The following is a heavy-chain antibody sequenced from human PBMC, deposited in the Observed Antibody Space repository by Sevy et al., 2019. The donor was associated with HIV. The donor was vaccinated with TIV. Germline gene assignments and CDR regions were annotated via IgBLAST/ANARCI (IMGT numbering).Heavy chain of an antibody. CDR1: GFTFSSYS. D-gene: IGHD2-15*01. Sequence: GGSLRLSCAASGFTFSSYSMNWVRQAPGKGLEWVSSISSSSSYIYYADSVKGRFTISRDNAKNSLYLQMNSLRAEDTAVCYCARVGSVGWWAFDYWGQGTLVTVSS. J-gene: IGHJ4*02. CDR3: ARVGSVGWWAFDY. V-gene: IGHV3-21*01. CDR2: ISSSSSYI.